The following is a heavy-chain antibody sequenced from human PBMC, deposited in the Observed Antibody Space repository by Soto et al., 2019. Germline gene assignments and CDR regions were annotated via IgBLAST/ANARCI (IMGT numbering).Heavy chain of an antibody. D-gene: IGHD3-10*01. Sequence: QVQLVESGGGVVQPGRSLRLSCAASGFTFSSYAMHWVRQAPGKGLEWMAVISYDGSNKYYADSVKGRFTISRDNSKNTMYLQMNSLRAEDTAVYYCARMGATMVRGVIRYYYYGMDVWGQGTTVTVSS. J-gene: IGHJ6*02. V-gene: IGHV3-30-3*01. CDR1: GFTFSSYA. CDR2: ISYDGSNK. CDR3: ARMGATMVRGVIRYYYYGMDV.